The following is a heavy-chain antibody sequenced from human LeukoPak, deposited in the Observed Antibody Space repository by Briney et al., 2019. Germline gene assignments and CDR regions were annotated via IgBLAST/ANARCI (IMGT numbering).Heavy chain of an antibody. J-gene: IGHJ3*02. CDR3: AKSPTLLDYDGERYAFDI. CDR2: ISGSGGST. CDR1: GFTFSGYP. Sequence: GKSLRLSCAASGFTFSGYPIHWVRQAPGKGLEWVSAISGSGGSTYYADSVKGRFTISRDNSKNTLYLQMNSLRAEDTAVYYCAKSPTLLDYDGERYAFDIWGQGTMVTVSS. V-gene: IGHV3-23*01. D-gene: IGHD4-23*01.